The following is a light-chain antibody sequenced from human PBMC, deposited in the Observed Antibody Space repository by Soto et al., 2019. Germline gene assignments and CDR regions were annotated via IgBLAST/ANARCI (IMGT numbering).Light chain of an antibody. CDR2: DAF. Sequence: EIVLTQSPVILSLSPGDRATLSCRASQSVSSFIAWYQQKPGQAPRLLIYDAFNRASGIPARFSGSGSGTDFTLTISSLEPEEFAVYYCQQRSSWPSFGPGTKVDVK. CDR1: QSVSSF. V-gene: IGKV3-11*01. J-gene: IGKJ3*01. CDR3: QQRSSWPS.